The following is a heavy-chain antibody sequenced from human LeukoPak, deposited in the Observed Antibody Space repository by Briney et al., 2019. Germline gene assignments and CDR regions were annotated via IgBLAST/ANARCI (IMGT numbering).Heavy chain of an antibody. V-gene: IGHV3-33*06. J-gene: IGHJ4*02. CDR2: IWYDGSNK. Sequence: GGSLRLSCAASGFTFSSYGMHWVRQAPGKGLEWVAVIWYDGSNKNYADSVKGRFTISRDNSKNTLYLQMNSLRAEDTAVYYCAKDSMGGIAAAGTLDYWGQGTLVTVSS. D-gene: IGHD6-13*01. CDR1: GFTFSSYG. CDR3: AKDSMGGIAAAGTLDY.